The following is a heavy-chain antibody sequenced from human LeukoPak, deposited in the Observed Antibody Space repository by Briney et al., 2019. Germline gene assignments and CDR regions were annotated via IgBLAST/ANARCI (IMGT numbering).Heavy chain of an antibody. CDR1: VFTFSSFW. V-gene: IGHV3-7*01. CDR3: ARDRYSDTSRVPFDY. CDR2: IKYDGREK. J-gene: IGHJ4*02. D-gene: IGHD3-22*01. Sequence: PGGSLRLSCASSVFTFSSFWMTGVRLAPGKGLEGVANIKYDGREKYYVDSVKGRFTISRDNARNSIYLQMNSLRLDDTAVYYCARDRYSDTSRVPFDYWGQGILVTVSS.